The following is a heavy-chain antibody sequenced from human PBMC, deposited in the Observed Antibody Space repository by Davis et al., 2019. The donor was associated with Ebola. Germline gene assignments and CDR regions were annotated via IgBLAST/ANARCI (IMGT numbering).Heavy chain of an antibody. CDR2: ISYDGGYK. CDR3: ARVKQWGIAVTGTLDY. V-gene: IGHV3-30*04. D-gene: IGHD6-19*01. Sequence: GESLKISCAASGFTFNSYAMHWVRQAPGKGLEWVAVISYDGGYKYYADSVKGRFTISIDNSKNTLYLQMNSLRVEDTAVYYCARVKQWGIAVTGTLDYWGQGTLVTVSS. J-gene: IGHJ4*02. CDR1: GFTFNSYA.